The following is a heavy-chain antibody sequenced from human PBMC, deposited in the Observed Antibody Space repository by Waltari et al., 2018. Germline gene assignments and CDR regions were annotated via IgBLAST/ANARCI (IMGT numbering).Heavy chain of an antibody. CDR1: GYTFTSYA. J-gene: IGHJ5*02. CDR2: INAGNGNT. D-gene: IGHD3-22*01. V-gene: IGHV1-3*03. Sequence: QVQLVQSGAEVKKPGASVKVSCKASGYTFTSYAMHWVRQAPGQRLDWMGWINAGNGNTKYSQEFQGRVTITRDTSASTAYMELSSLRSEDMAVYYCARSSLRPYYYDSSGSNWFDPWGQGTLVTVSS. CDR3: ARSSLRPYYYDSSGSNWFDP.